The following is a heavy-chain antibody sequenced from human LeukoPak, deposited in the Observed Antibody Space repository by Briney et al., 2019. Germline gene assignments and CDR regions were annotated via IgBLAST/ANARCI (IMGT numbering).Heavy chain of an antibody. CDR3: ASLRFLEWLAKDY. D-gene: IGHD3-3*01. Sequence: PGGSLRLSCAASGFMFDDHGMSWVRQVAGKGLEWVSGINWNGGSTGYADSVKGRFTISRDNAKNSLYLQMNSLRAEDTAVYYCASLRFLEWLAKDYWGQGTLVTVSS. CDR2: INWNGGST. V-gene: IGHV3-20*04. J-gene: IGHJ4*02. CDR1: GFMFDDHG.